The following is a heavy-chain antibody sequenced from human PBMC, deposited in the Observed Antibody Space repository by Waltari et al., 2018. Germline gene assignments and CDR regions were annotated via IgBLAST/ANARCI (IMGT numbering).Heavy chain of an antibody. D-gene: IGHD3-10*01. J-gene: IGHJ4*02. V-gene: IGHV3-15*01. CDR3: IHYGPETYSTDK. CDR2: AKSKPEGGAI. CDR1: GLPFSRAT. Sequence: EVQMVESGGDLVKTGGSLRLSCAASGLPFSRATMTWVRQAPGKGMGWVGRAKSKPEGGAIDHAAPVRGRFNILRDDSKNTLYLQMNSLRTEDTGVYYCIHYGPETYSTDKWGPGTLVTVSS.